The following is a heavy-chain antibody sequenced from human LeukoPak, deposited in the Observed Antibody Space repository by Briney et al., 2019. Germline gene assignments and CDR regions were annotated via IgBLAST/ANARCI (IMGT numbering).Heavy chain of an antibody. Sequence: ASVKVSCKASGYTFTGYYMHWVRQAPGQGHEWMGWINPNSGGTNYAQKFQGRVTMTRDTSISTAYMELSRLRSDDTAVYYCARDRFTMVRGGVNYFDYWGQGTLVTVSS. CDR1: GYTFTGYY. V-gene: IGHV1-2*02. CDR3: ARDRFTMVRGGVNYFDY. D-gene: IGHD3-10*01. J-gene: IGHJ4*02. CDR2: INPNSGGT.